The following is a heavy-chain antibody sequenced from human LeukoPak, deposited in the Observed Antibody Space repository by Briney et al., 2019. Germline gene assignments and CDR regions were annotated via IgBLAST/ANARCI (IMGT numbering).Heavy chain of an antibody. V-gene: IGHV4-59*08. J-gene: IGHJ4*02. CDR3: ARLGGYDLPDY. D-gene: IGHD5-12*01. CDR2: IYYSGST. Sequence: SETLSLTCTVSGGSISSYYWSWIRQPPGKGLGWIGYIYYSGSTNYNPSLKSRVTISVDTSKNQFSLKLSSVTAADTAVYYCARLGGYDLPDYWGQGTLVTVSS. CDR1: GGSISSYY.